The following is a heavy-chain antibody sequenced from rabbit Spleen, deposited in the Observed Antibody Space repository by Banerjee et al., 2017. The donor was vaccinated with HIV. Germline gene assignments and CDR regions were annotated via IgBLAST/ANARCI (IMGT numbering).Heavy chain of an antibody. CDR3: ARDLTVVIGWNFNL. V-gene: IGHV1S40*01. CDR1: GFSFSSGSY. CDR2: INAATGKP. Sequence: QSLEESGGGLVKPGASLTLTCKASGFSFSSGSYMCWVRQAPGKGLEWIACINAATGKPVYATWANGRFSISRTSSTTVTLQMTSLTAADTATYFCARDLTVVIGWNFNLWGPGTLVTVS. J-gene: IGHJ4*01. D-gene: IGHD1-1*01.